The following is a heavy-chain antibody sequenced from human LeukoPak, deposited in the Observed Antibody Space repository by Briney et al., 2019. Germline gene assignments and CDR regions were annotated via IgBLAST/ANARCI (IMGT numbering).Heavy chain of an antibody. D-gene: IGHD6-6*01. Sequence: PSETLSLTCAVSSGSISSYYWSWLRQPPGKGLEWIGYIYYSGSTNYNPSLKSRVTISVDTSKNQFSLKLSSVTAADTAVYYCARDGSQLARNYYYYYMDVWGKGTTVTVSS. J-gene: IGHJ6*03. V-gene: IGHV4-59*01. CDR2: IYYSGST. CDR3: ARDGSQLARNYYYYYMDV. CDR1: SGSISSYY.